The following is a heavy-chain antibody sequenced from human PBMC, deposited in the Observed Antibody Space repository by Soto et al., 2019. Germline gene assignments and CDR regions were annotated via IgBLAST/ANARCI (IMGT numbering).Heavy chain of an antibody. Sequence: QIPCKGSGYTCTSFWSGWVRQMPGEGLEWMGVIYPSDSDIRYSPSFQGKVTISADKSITTAYLQWSSLKAADTAMYYCVRSSTSSSRFSDYWGQGTLVTGSS. J-gene: IGHJ4*02. CDR1: GYTCTSFW. CDR2: IYPSDSDI. V-gene: IGHV5-51*01. D-gene: IGHD2-2*01. CDR3: VRSSTSSSRFSDY.